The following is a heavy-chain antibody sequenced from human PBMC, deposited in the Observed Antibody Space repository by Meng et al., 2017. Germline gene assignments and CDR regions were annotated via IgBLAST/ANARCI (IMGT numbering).Heavy chain of an antibody. V-gene: IGHV4-34*01. J-gene: IGHJ5*02. CDR2: INHSGST. Sequence: QAQLQQGGAGLLKPSETLSLTCAVYGGSFSGYYWSWIRQPPGKGLEWIGEINHSGSTNYNPPLKSRVTISVDTSKNQFSLKLSSVTAADTAVYYCARDYHNWNPKINWFDPWGQGTLVTVSS. CDR3: ARDYHNWNPKINWFDP. D-gene: IGHD1-20*01. CDR1: GGSFSGYY.